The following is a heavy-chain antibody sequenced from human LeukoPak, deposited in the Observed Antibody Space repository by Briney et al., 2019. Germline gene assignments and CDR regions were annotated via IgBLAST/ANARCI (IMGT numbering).Heavy chain of an antibody. J-gene: IGHJ1*01. Sequence: ASVKVSCKASGGTFSSYAISWVRQAPGQGLEWMGGIIPIFGTANYAQKFQGRVTITTDESTSTAYMELSSLRSEDTAVYYCARDRAGYCSSTSCYTFQHWGQGTLVTVSS. D-gene: IGHD2-2*02. CDR2: IIPIFGTA. CDR1: GGTFSSYA. CDR3: ARDRAGYCSSTSCYTFQH. V-gene: IGHV1-69*05.